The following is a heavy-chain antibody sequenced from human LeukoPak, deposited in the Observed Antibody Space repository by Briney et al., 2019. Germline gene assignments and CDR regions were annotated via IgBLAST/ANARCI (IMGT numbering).Heavy chain of an antibody. D-gene: IGHD3-3*01. CDR1: GGTFSSYA. CDR2: IIPIFGTA. CDR3: ARGRVTTIFGVVPPSYMDV. Sequence: SVKVSCKASGGTFSSYAISWVRQAPGQGLEWMGGIIPIFGTANYAQKFQGRVTITADESMSTAYMELSSLRSEDTAVYYCARGRVTTIFGVVPPSYMDVWGKGTTVTVSS. V-gene: IGHV1-69*13. J-gene: IGHJ6*03.